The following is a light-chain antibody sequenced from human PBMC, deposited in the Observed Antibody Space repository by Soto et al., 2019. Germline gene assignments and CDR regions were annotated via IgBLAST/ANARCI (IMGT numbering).Light chain of an antibody. CDR1: ESVSSN. CDR3: QQYNNRPPYT. CDR2: GAS. Sequence: EIVMTQSPATLSVSPGERATLFCRASESVSSNLVWYQQKPGQAPRLLIYGASTMATGIPARFSGSGSGTDFTLTISSLQYEDFAFYYCQQYNNRPPYTFGQGTKLDFK. V-gene: IGKV3D-15*01. J-gene: IGKJ2*01.